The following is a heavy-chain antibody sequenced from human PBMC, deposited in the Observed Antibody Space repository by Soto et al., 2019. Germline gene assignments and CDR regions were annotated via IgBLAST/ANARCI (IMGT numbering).Heavy chain of an antibody. D-gene: IGHD2-21*02. Sequence: PSETLSLTCAVYGGSFSGYYWSWIRQPPGKGLEWIGKINHSGSTNYNPSLKSRVTISVDTSKNQFSLKLSSVTAADTAVYYCARGGVDCGGDCYGDYYYGMDVWGQGTTVTVSS. CDR3: ARGGVDCGGDCYGDYYYGMDV. CDR2: INHSGST. J-gene: IGHJ6*02. V-gene: IGHV4-34*01. CDR1: GGSFSGYY.